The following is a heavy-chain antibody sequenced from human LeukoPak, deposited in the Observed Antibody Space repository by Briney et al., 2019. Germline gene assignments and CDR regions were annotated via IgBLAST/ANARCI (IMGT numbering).Heavy chain of an antibody. CDR3: ARGRGYSSGWHFDY. J-gene: IGHJ4*02. CDR2: INHSGST. Sequence: SETLSLTCAVYGGSFSGYYWSWIRQPPAKGLEWIGEINHSGSTNYNPSLKSRVTISVDTSKNQFSLKLSSVTAADTAVYYCARGRGYSSGWHFDYWGQGTLVTVSS. D-gene: IGHD6-19*01. CDR1: GGSFSGYY. V-gene: IGHV4-34*01.